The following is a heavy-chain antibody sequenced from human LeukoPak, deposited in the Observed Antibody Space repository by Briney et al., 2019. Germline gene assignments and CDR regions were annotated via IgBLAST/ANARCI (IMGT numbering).Heavy chain of an antibody. CDR2: IYTSGST. Sequence: PSETLSLTCTVSGGSISSYYWSWIRQPAGKGLEWIGRIYTSGSTNYNPSLKSRVTMSVDTSKNRFSLKVSSVTAADTAVYYCARQSPARYSGSYSADYWGQGTLVTVSS. V-gene: IGHV4-4*07. D-gene: IGHD1-26*01. J-gene: IGHJ4*02. CDR1: GGSISSYY. CDR3: ARQSPARYSGSYSADY.